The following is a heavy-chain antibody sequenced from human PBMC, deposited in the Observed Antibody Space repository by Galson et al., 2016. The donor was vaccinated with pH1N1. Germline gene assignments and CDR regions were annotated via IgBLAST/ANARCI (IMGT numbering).Heavy chain of an antibody. J-gene: IGHJ5*02. D-gene: IGHD3-10*01. CDR2: INQDGSEK. CDR3: VRQIYGSGST. V-gene: IGHV3-7*01. Sequence: SLRLSCAASGFTFSTYWMTWVRQAPGKGLEWVANINQDGSEKHYVDSVKGRFTISRDNAKNSLYLQINSLRAEDTAVFYCVRQIYGSGSTWGQGTLVTVSS. CDR1: GFTFSTYW.